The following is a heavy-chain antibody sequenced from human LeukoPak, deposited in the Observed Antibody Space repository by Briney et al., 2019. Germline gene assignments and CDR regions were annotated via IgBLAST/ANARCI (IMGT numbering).Heavy chain of an antibody. D-gene: IGHD2-2*01. J-gene: IGHJ4*02. Sequence: GGSLRLSCPASGFTFSNYGMHWVRQAPGKGREWVAVISYYGSNEYYADSVKGRFAISRDNSKNTLYLQMNSLRAEDTTVYYCAKAYGYCTTTSCSHEEFDYWGQGTLVTVSS. CDR1: GFTFSNYG. CDR3: AKAYGYCTTTSCSHEEFDY. V-gene: IGHV3-30*18. CDR2: ISYYGSNE.